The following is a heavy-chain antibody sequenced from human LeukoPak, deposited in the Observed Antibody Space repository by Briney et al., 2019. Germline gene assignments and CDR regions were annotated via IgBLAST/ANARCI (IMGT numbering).Heavy chain of an antibody. CDR2: INPSGGST. CDR1: GYTFTSYY. J-gene: IGHJ2*01. Sequence: ASVKVSCKASGYTFTSYYMHWVRQAPGQGLEWMGIINPSGGSTSYAQKFQGRVTMTRDTSTSTVYMELSSLRSEDTAVYYCARDRPDNDHSWYFDLWGRGTLVTVSS. CDR3: ARDRPDNDHSWYFDL. V-gene: IGHV1-46*01. D-gene: IGHD1-14*01.